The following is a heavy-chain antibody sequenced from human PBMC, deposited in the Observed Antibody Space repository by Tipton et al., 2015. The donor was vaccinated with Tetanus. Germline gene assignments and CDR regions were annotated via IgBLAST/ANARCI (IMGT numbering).Heavy chain of an antibody. J-gene: IGHJ4*02. D-gene: IGHD1-7*01. CDR3: VRAGSQISATTSPDY. Sequence: QVQLVQSGAEVKKPGASVKVSCKASGYTFTTYGITWVRQAPGQGLEWMGWVSTYNGNTEYAQNFEGRVTMTTDTSTRTGYMELRSLTSDDTAMYFCVRAGSQISATTSPDYWGQGTLVTVSS. CDR2: VSTYNGNT. CDR1: GYTFTTYG. V-gene: IGHV1-18*01.